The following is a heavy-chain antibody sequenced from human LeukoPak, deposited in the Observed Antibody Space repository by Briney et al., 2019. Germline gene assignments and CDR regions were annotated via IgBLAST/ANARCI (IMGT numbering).Heavy chain of an antibody. V-gene: IGHV4-61*01. D-gene: IGHD2-2*01. CDR1: GGSVSSGSYY. CDR3: ARENDGCSSTSCYGWFDP. CDR2: IYYSGST. J-gene: IGHJ5*02. Sequence: SATLSLTCTVSGGSVSSGSYYWSWIRPPPGKGLEWIGYIYYSGSTNYNPSLKSRVTISVDTSKNQFSLKLSSVTAADTAVYYCARENDGCSSTSCYGWFDPWGQGTLVTVSS.